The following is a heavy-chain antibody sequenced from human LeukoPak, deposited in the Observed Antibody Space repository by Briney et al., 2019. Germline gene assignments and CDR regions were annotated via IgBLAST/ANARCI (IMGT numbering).Heavy chain of an antibody. CDR3: ARSNYGILTGYYNSWYFDL. J-gene: IGHJ2*01. CDR2: ISSSSSYI. D-gene: IGHD3-9*01. V-gene: IGHV3-21*01. CDR1: GFTFSSYS. Sequence: GGSLRLSCAASGFTFSSYSMNWVRQAPGKGLEWVSSISSSSSYIYYADSVKGRFTISRDNAKNSLYLQMNSLRAEDTAVYYCARSNYGILTGYYNSWYFDLWGRGTLVTVSS.